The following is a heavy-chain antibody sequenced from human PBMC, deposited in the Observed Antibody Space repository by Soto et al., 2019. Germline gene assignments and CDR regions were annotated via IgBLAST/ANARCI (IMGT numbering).Heavy chain of an antibody. J-gene: IGHJ4*02. CDR2: ISYDGSNK. CDR3: ALLVATITFDY. D-gene: IGHD5-12*01. Sequence: GGSLRLSCAASGFTFSSYGMHWVRQAPGKGLEWVAVISYDGSNKYYADSVKGRFTISRDNSKNTLYLQMNSLRAEDTAVYYCALLVATITFDYWGQGTLVTVSS. V-gene: IGHV3-30*03. CDR1: GFTFSSYG.